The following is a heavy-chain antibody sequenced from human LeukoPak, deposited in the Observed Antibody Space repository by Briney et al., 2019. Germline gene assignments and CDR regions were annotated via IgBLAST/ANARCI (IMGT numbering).Heavy chain of an antibody. Sequence: PGGPLRLSCAASGFTFSSYAMSWVRQAPGKGLEWVSAISGSGGSTYYADSVKGRFTISRDNSKNTLYLQMNSLRAEDTAVYYCAKQMGAGEDYYFDYWGQGTLVTVSS. CDR2: ISGSGGST. CDR1: GFTFSSYA. D-gene: IGHD1-26*01. V-gene: IGHV3-23*01. J-gene: IGHJ4*02. CDR3: AKQMGAGEDYYFDY.